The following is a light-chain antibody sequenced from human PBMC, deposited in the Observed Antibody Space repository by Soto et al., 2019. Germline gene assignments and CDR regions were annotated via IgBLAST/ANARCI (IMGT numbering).Light chain of an antibody. CDR3: QQYNGYSYT. V-gene: IGKV1-5*03. Sequence: DIQMTQSPSTLSASVGDRVTITCRASQSIGSWLAWYQQKPGKAPNLLIYKASSLQSGVPSRFIGSGSVTEFTLTISSLQPDDFATYYCQQYNGYSYTFGQGTKLEIK. CDR2: KAS. CDR1: QSIGSW. J-gene: IGKJ2*01.